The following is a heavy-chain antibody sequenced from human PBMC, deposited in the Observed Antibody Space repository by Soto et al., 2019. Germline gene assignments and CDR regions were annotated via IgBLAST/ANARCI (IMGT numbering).Heavy chain of an antibody. CDR1: GGTFSSYT. J-gene: IGHJ4*02. CDR2: IIPILGIA. Sequence: QVQLVQSGAEVKNPGSSVKVSCKASGGTFSSYTISWVRQAPGQGLEWMGRIIPILGIANYAQKFQGRVTITADKSTSTAYMELSSLRSEDTAVYYCAREYGYGSGSYVDYWGQGTLVTVSS. D-gene: IGHD3-10*01. CDR3: AREYGYGSGSYVDY. V-gene: IGHV1-69*08.